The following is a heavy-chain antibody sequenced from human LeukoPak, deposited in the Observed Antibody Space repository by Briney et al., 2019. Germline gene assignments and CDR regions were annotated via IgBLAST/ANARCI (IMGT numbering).Heavy chain of an antibody. D-gene: IGHD6-13*01. V-gene: IGHV3-7*01. CDR3: ARDKVAAGYYFDY. CDR1: GFTFSSYW. J-gene: IGHJ4*02. CDR2: IKQDGSEK. Sequence: GGSLRLSCAASGFTFSSYWMSWVRQAPGKGLEWVANIKQDGSEKYYVDSVKGRFTISRDNAKNSLYLQMNSLRAEDTAVYYCARDKVAAGYYFDYWGQGTLVTVSS.